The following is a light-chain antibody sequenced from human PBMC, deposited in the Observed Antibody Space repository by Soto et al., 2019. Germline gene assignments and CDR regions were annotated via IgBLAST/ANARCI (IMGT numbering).Light chain of an antibody. V-gene: IGKV1-9*01. Sequence: DIQLTQSPSFLSASVGDRVTITCRASQGISSYLAWYQQKPGKAPKLLIYTASTLQSGVPSRLSGRGSGTEFTHTISSLQPEDFSTYFCKQHNSYPVTFGGGTKVEIK. CDR1: QGISSY. CDR2: TAS. J-gene: IGKJ4*01. CDR3: KQHNSYPVT.